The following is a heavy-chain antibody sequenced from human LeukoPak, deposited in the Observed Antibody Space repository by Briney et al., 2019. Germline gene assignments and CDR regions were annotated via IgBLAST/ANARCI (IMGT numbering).Heavy chain of an antibody. CDR1: GYSFTSYW. CDR2: IYPGDSDT. J-gene: IGHJ5*02. CDR3: ARRQTAVAGTWWFDP. Sequence: GESLKISCKGSGYSFTSYWIGWVRQMPGKGLEWMGIIYPGDSDTRYSPSFQGQVTISADKSISTAYLQWSSLKASDTAMYYCARRQTAVAGTWWFDPWGQGTLVTVSP. D-gene: IGHD6-19*01. V-gene: IGHV5-51*01.